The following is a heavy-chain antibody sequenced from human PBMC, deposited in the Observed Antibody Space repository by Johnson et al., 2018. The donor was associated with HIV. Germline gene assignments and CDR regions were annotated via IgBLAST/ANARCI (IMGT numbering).Heavy chain of an antibody. Sequence: QVQLVESGGGVVRPGGSLRLSCTASGFIFDDHGMTWVRQAPGKGLEWVAVISHDGSNKYYADSVKGRFTISRDNSKNTLYLQMNSLRPEDTAVYFCARGGLYIQFLAFDAFDIWGQGTMVTVSS. CDR1: GFIFDDHG. D-gene: IGHD4-11*01. CDR3: ARGGLYIQFLAFDAFDI. J-gene: IGHJ3*02. CDR2: ISHDGSNK. V-gene: IGHV3-30*03.